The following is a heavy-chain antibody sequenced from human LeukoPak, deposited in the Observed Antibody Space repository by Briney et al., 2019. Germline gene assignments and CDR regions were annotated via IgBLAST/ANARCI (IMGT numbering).Heavy chain of an antibody. D-gene: IGHD3-22*01. CDR3: ARVGTHYYDSSGYPPADY. J-gene: IGHJ4*02. CDR1: GFTFSSYS. Sequence: KPGGSLRLSCAASGFTFSSYSMNWVRQAPGKGLEWVSSISSSSSYIYYADSVEGRFTISRDNAKNSLYLQMNSLRAEDTAVYYCARVGTHYYDSSGYPPADYWGQGTLVTVSS. CDR2: ISSSSSYI. V-gene: IGHV3-21*01.